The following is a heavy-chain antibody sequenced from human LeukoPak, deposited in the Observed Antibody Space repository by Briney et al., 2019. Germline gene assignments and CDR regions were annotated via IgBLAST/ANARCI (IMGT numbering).Heavy chain of an antibody. CDR1: GGTFSSYA. D-gene: IGHD6-19*01. Sequence: SVKVSCKASGGTFSSYAISWVRQAPGQGLEWMRGIIPIFGTANYAQKFQGRVTITTDESTSTAYMELSSLRSEDMAVYYCARSAGQQWLAQSFDYWGQGTLVTVSS. CDR3: ARSAGQQWLAQSFDY. CDR2: IIPIFGTA. J-gene: IGHJ4*02. V-gene: IGHV1-69*05.